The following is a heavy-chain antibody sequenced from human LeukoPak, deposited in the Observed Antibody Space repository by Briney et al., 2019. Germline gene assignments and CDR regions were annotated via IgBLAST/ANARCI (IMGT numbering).Heavy chain of an antibody. V-gene: IGHV1-2*02. CDR3: ARAAAGYYMDV. CDR2: MNPNSGGT. J-gene: IGHJ6*03. CDR1: GYNSIGYY. Sequence: ASVKVSCKASGYNSIGYYMQWVRQAPGKGLEWMGWMNPNSGGTKYAQKFQGRVTLTRDTSISTAYMELSTLTSDDTAVYYCARAAAGYYMDVWGKGTTVTVSS.